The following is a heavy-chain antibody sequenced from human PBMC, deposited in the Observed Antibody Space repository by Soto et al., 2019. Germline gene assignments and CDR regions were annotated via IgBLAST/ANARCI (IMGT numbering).Heavy chain of an antibody. CDR3: ARDQTGSPNFDRAFDV. D-gene: IGHD3-9*01. CDR1: GGSISSYY. J-gene: IGHJ3*01. CDR2: ISYGGST. V-gene: IGHV4-59*01. Sequence: LSETLSLTCTVSGGSISSYYWSWIRQPPGKGLEWIGYISYGGSTDYNPSLKSRVTMSVDTSNNQFSLKLSSVTAADTAVYYCARDQTGSPNFDRAFDVWGQGTMVTVSS.